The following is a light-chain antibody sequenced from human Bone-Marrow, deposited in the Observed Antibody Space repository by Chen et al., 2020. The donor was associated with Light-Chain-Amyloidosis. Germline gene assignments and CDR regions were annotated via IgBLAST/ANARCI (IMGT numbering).Light chain of an antibody. Sequence: IVMTQSPDYLAVSLGERAAINCKSSQSVLDSSNNTNYLAWYQQKPGQPPKLLIYWASTREAGVHDRFGGSECGTDFTLTNSSLQAEDVAVYYCKHYYRTPLTFGPGTKVDIK. CDR3: KHYYRTPLT. V-gene: IGKV4-1*01. J-gene: IGKJ3*01. CDR2: WAS. CDR1: QSVLDSSNNTNY.